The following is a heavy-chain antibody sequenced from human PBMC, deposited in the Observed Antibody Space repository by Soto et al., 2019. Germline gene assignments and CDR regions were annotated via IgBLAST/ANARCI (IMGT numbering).Heavy chain of an antibody. CDR3: TPYPFDY. Sequence: EVQLVESGGGLVQPGGSLKLSCAASGFTFSGSAMPWVRQASGKGLEWVGRIRSKANSYATAYAASVKGRFTISRDDSKNTAYLQMNSLKTEDTAVYYCTPYPFDYWGQGTLVTVSS. CDR2: IRSKANSYAT. D-gene: IGHD2-2*01. CDR1: GFTFSGSA. V-gene: IGHV3-73*02. J-gene: IGHJ4*02.